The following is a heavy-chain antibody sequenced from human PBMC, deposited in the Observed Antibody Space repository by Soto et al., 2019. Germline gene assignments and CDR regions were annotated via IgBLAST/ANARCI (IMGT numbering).Heavy chain of an antibody. J-gene: IGHJ6*02. CDR1: GFTFSSYA. CDR3: AKDRRALFPPGDGMDV. CDR2: ISGSGGST. Sequence: GGSLRLSCAASGFTFSSYAMSWVRQAPGKGLEWVSAISGSGGSTYYADSVKGRFTISRDNSKNTLYLQMNSLRAEDTAVYYCAKDRRALFPPGDGMDVWGQGTTVTVSS. V-gene: IGHV3-23*01.